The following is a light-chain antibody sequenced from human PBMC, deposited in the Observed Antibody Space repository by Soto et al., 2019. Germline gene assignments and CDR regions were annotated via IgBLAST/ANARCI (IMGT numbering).Light chain of an antibody. CDR1: ESVSSS. CDR2: GAS. CDR3: QQYRNWPLT. Sequence: EIVMTQSPATLCVSPGERATLSCRASESVSSSLAWYQHKPGQSPRLLIYGASTRATNIAARFSGSGSGTEFTLTISSLQSEDFAVYYCQQYRNWPLTLGGGTKVEIK. V-gene: IGKV3-15*01. J-gene: IGKJ4*01.